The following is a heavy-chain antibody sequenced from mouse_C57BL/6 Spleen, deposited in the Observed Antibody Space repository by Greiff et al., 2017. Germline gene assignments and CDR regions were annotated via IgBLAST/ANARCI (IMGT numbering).Heavy chain of an antibody. Sequence: VQLQQSGPELVKPGASVKISCKASGYAFSNSWMNWVKQRPGKGLEWIGRIYPGDGDTNYNGKFKGKATLTVDKSSSTAYMQLSSLTSEDSAVYFCASLTRAWFAYWGQGTLVTVSA. D-gene: IGHD1-2*01. CDR3: ASLTRAWFAY. CDR1: GYAFSNSW. CDR2: IYPGDGDT. V-gene: IGHV1-82*01. J-gene: IGHJ3*01.